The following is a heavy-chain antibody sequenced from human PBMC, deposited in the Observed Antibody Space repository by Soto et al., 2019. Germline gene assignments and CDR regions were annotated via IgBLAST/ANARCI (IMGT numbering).Heavy chain of an antibody. J-gene: IGHJ6*02. D-gene: IGHD3-10*01. CDR3: ARDRRMVRGFYGMDV. Sequence: QVQLQESGPGLVKPSQTLSLTCTVSGGSISSGGYYWSWIRQHPGKGLEWIGYIYYSGSTYYNPSLKSRVTISVDTSKNQCSLKLRSVTAADTAVYYCARDRRMVRGFYGMDVWGQGSTVTVSS. CDR2: IYYSGST. CDR1: GGSISSGGYY. V-gene: IGHV4-31*03.